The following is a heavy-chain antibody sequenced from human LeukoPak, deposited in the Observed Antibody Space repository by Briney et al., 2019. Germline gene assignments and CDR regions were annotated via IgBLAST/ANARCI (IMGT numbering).Heavy chain of an antibody. J-gene: IGHJ6*02. D-gene: IGHD3-10*01. Sequence: PSETLSLTCTXXGGSISSXXXXXXXXRXXPGXXXXXXXXXXYSGSXYYNPSLKSXXXISXXTSKNQFSLKLSSVTAADTAVYYCARVFDYGSGSYYYYGMDVWGQGTTVTVSS. CDR1: GGSISSXXXX. V-gene: IGHV4-30-4*01. CDR3: ARVFDYGSGSYYYYGMDV. CDR2: XXYSGSX.